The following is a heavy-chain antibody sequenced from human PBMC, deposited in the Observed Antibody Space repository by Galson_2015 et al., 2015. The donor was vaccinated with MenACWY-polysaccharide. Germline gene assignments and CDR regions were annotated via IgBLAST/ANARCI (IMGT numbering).Heavy chain of an antibody. J-gene: IGHJ4*02. CDR1: GFTFRNYW. Sequence: SLRLSCAASGFTFRNYWMSWVRQAPGKGLEWVANIKEDGSEKYYVDSVRGRFTISRDNAKNSLYLQMNSLRAEDTAVYYCARDRNWNTNQQHFDLWGRGALVTVHS. CDR3: ARDRNWNTNQQHFDL. V-gene: IGHV3-7*01. CDR2: IKEDGSEK. D-gene: IGHD1-1*01.